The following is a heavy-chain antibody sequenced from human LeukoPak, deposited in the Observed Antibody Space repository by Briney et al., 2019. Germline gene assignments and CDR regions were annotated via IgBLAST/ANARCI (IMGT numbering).Heavy chain of an antibody. V-gene: IGHV3-30*18. D-gene: IGHD2-15*01. CDR3: AKDYCSGGSCYSFYYYGMDV. CDR1: GFTFSGYG. Sequence: GGSLRLSCAASGFTFSGYGMHWVRQAPGKGLEWVAVISYDGSNKYYADSVKGRFTISRDNSKNTLYLQMNSLRAEDTAVYYCAKDYCSGGSCYSFYYYGMDVWGKGTTVTVSS. J-gene: IGHJ6*04. CDR2: ISYDGSNK.